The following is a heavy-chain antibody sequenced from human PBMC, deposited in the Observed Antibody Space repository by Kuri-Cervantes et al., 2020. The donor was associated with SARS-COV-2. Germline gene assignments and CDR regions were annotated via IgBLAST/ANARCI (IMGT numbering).Heavy chain of an antibody. CDR3: ARDYIAARPGLDY. CDR2: IWYDGSNK. CDR1: GFSFNNYG. Sequence: GESLKISCAASGFSFNNYGMHWVRQAPGKGLEWVAVIWYDGSNKYYADSVKGRFTISRDNSKNTLYLQMNSLRAEDTAVYYCARDYIAARPGLDYWGQGTLVTVSS. J-gene: IGHJ4*02. D-gene: IGHD6-6*01. V-gene: IGHV3-33*08.